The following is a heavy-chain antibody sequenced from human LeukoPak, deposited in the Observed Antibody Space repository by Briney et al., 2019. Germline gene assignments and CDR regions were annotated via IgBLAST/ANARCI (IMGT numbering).Heavy chain of an antibody. V-gene: IGHV3-48*01. J-gene: IGHJ4*02. Sequence: GGSLRLSCAASGFTFSSYSMNWVRQAPGKGLEWVSYISSSSSTIYYADSVKGRFTISRDSAQNSLYLQMSSLRAEDTAVYYCARDLPSYDYGDYAEEPFDYWGQGTLVTVSS. CDR2: ISSSSSTI. D-gene: IGHD4-17*01. CDR1: GFTFSSYS. CDR3: ARDLPSYDYGDYAEEPFDY.